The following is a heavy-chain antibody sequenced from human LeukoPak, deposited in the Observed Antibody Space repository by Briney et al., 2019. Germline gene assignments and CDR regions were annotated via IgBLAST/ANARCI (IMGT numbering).Heavy chain of an antibody. Sequence: SVKVSCKASGGIFSSYAISWVRQAPGQGLEWMGRIIPILGIADYAQKFQGRVTITADKSTSTAYMDLSSLRSEDTAVYYCARDLPPYYFDYWGQETLVTVSS. V-gene: IGHV1-69*04. J-gene: IGHJ4*02. CDR2: IIPILGIA. CDR1: GGIFSSYA. CDR3: ARDLPPYYFDY.